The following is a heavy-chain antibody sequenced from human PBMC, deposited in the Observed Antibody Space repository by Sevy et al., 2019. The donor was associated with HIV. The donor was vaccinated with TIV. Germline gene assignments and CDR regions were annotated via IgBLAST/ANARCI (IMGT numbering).Heavy chain of an antibody. V-gene: IGHV1-2*02. CDR1: EYTFTGYY. CDR2: INPDTGVT. D-gene: IGHD3-3*01. Sequence: ASVKVSCKDSEYTFTGYYIHWVRQAPGQGLEWMGCINPDTGVTRYIQKLQGRVSMTRDTSISTAYMELRSLSPDDTAEYFCARRFCGGAKCYEDYYFAMDVWGQGTTVTVSS. CDR3: ARRFCGGAKCYEDYYFAMDV. J-gene: IGHJ6*02.